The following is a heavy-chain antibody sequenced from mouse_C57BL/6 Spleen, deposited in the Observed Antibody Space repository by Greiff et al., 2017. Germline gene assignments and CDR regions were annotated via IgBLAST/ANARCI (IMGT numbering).Heavy chain of an antibody. J-gene: IGHJ2*01. Sequence: QVQLQQSGAELVRPGASVKLSCKASGYTFTDYYINWVKQRPGQGLEWIGRIYPGSGNTYYNEKFKGKATLTAEKSSITAYMQLSSLTSEDSAVYCCASPCWFEDWGQGATLTVSS. CDR3: ASPCWFED. CDR2: IYPGSGNT. CDR1: GYTFTDYY. V-gene: IGHV1-76*01.